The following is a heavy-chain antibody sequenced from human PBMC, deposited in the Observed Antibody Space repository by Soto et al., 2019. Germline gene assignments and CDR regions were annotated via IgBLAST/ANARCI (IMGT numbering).Heavy chain of an antibody. D-gene: IGHD2-15*01. J-gene: IGHJ6*02. Sequence: SETLSLSCTVSGGSINTSSSYWGWIRQPPGKGLEWIGYIYYTGTTYYDPSLKSRVTISIDMSKNQFSLNLGSVTAADTAVYYCARDGWQGVDVWGQGTTATVSS. CDR2: IYYTGTT. CDR1: GGSINTSSSY. V-gene: IGHV4-30-4*08. CDR3: ARDGWQGVDV.